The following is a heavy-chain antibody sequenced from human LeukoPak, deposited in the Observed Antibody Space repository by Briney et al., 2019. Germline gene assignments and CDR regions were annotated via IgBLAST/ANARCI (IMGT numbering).Heavy chain of an antibody. CDR3: ARARTTGDY. Sequence: PGGSLRLSCAASGFTFSNYAMNWVRQAPGKGLEWVSYISSSGSTIYYADSVKGRFTISRDNAKNSLYLQMNSLRAEDTAVYYCARARTTGDYWGQGTLVTVSS. CDR2: ISSSGSTI. J-gene: IGHJ4*02. CDR1: GFTFSNYA. D-gene: IGHD4-17*01. V-gene: IGHV3-48*03.